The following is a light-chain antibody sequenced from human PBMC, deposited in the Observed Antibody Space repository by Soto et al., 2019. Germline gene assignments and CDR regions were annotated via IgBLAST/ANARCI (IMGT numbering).Light chain of an antibody. CDR3: QQYGSSPVT. CDR1: QSVSSSF. J-gene: IGKJ4*01. CDR2: VAS. V-gene: IGKV3-20*01. Sequence: EIVLTQSPGTLSLSPGEGATLSCRASQSVSSSFLAWYQQKPGQAPRLLIYVASSRATRIPDRFSGSGSGTDFTSTISRLEPEDFAVYYCQQYGSSPVTFGGGTKVEIK.